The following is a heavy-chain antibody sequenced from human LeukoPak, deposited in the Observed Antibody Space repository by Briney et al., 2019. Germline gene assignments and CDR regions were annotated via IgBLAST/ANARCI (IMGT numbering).Heavy chain of an antibody. CDR3: ARGDYLYYFDY. D-gene: IGHD4-17*01. V-gene: IGHV3-11*01. CDR1: GFTFSGYY. Sequence: PGGSLRLSCAASGFTFSGYYMSWIRQAPGNGLEWVSYISTIGSTVYYADSVRGRFTIARDDAKNSLYLQMNSLRVEDTATYYCARGDYLYYFDYWGQGALVTVSS. J-gene: IGHJ4*02. CDR2: ISTIGSTV.